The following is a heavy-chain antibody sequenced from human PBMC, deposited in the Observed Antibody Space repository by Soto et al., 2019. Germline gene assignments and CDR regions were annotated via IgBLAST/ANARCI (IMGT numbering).Heavy chain of an antibody. V-gene: IGHV5-10-1*01. J-gene: IGHJ6*02. CDR1: GYSFTSYW. D-gene: IGHD6-6*01. Sequence: GESLKISCKGSGYSFTSYWISWVRQMPGKGLEWMGRIDPSDSYTNYSPSFQGHVTISADKSISTAYLQWSSLKASDTAMYYCARRQLSGYYYYGMDVWGQGTTVTVSS. CDR3: ARRQLSGYYYYGMDV. CDR2: IDPSDSYT.